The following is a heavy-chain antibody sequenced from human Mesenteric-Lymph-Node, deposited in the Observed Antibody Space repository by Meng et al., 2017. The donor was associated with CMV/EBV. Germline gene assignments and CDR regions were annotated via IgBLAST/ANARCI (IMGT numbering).Heavy chain of an antibody. J-gene: IGHJ6*02. CDR2: ITNDGSGT. CDR1: GFTFSTYW. D-gene: IGHD3-3*01. Sequence: GESLKISCAASGFTFSTYWMHWIRQAPGKGLVWVARITNDGSGTSYADSVKGRFTVSRDNTKNTLYLQMNSLRAEDTAVYYCARGLGEETGILRFLEWPRLYYYYGMDVWGQGTTVTVSS. V-gene: IGHV3-74*01. CDR3: ARGLGEETGILRFLEWPRLYYYYGMDV.